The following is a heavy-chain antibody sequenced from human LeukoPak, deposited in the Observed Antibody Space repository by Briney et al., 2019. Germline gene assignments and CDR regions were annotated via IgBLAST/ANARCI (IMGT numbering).Heavy chain of an antibody. CDR1: GYTFTGYY. CDR2: INPNSGGT. Sequence: ASVKVSCKASGYTFTGYYMHWVRQAPGQGLEWMGWINPNSGGTNYAQKFQGRVTMTRDTSISTAYMELSRLRSDDTAVYYCARVGLEGRRDGLPTDYWGQGTLVTVSS. J-gene: IGHJ4*02. CDR3: ARVGLEGRRDGLPTDY. V-gene: IGHV1-2*02. D-gene: IGHD5-24*01.